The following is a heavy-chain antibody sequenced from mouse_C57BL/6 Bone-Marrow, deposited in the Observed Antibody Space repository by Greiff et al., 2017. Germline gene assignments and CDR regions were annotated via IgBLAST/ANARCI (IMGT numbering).Heavy chain of an antibody. CDR2: IDPANGNT. CDR3: ARWGYGSSPYYYAMDY. Sequence: VQLQQSVAELVRPGASVKLSCTASGFNIKNTYMHWVKQRPEQGLEWIGRIDPANGNTKYAPKFQGKAPLTADTSSNTAYLQLSSLTSEDTAIYYCARWGYGSSPYYYAMDYWGQGTSVTVSS. J-gene: IGHJ4*01. CDR1: GFNIKNTY. D-gene: IGHD1-1*01. V-gene: IGHV14-3*01.